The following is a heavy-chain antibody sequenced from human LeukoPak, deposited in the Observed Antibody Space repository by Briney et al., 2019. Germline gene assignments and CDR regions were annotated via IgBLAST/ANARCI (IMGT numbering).Heavy chain of an antibody. CDR1: GYSISTGYY. D-gene: IGHD6-19*01. Sequence: PSETLSLTCTVSGYSISTGYYWDWIRPPPGKGLEWIGSIYHSGSTYYNPSLKSRVTISVDTSKNQFSLKLSSVTAADTAVYYCARDGSGWYSSYNWFDPWGQGTLVTVSS. J-gene: IGHJ5*02. V-gene: IGHV4-38-2*02. CDR2: IYHSGST. CDR3: ARDGSGWYSSYNWFDP.